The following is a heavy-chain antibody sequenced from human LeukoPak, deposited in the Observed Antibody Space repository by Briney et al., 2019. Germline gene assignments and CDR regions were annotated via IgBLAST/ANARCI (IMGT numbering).Heavy chain of an antibody. J-gene: IGHJ3*02. V-gene: IGHV1-18*01. CDR3: AREVYCASTSCQGRYAFDI. CDR2: ISAHNGNT. D-gene: IGHD2-2*01. CDR1: GYTFTTYG. Sequence: ASVKVSCEASGYTFTTYGINWVRRAPGQGLEWMGWISAHNGNTNYAQKLQDRVTLTTGTSTSTAYMELRSLRSDDTAVYYCAREVYCASTSCQGRYAFDIWGQGTMVTVSS.